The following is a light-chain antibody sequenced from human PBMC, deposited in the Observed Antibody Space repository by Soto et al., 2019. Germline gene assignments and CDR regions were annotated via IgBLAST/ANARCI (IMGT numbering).Light chain of an antibody. Sequence: QSALTQPASVSGSPGQSITISCTGTSNDVGGYNYVSWYQQQSGKAPKLMIYDVNNRPSGVSNRFSGSKSGNTASLTISGLQAEDEADYYCSSYTSSSTYVFGTGTKLTVL. J-gene: IGLJ1*01. CDR3: SSYTSSSTYV. V-gene: IGLV2-14*01. CDR2: DVN. CDR1: SNDVGGYNY.